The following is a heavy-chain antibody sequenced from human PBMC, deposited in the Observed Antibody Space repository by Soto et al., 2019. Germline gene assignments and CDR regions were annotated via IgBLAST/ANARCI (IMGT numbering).Heavy chain of an antibody. V-gene: IGHV3-33*08. D-gene: IGHD3-22*01. J-gene: IGHJ3*02. CDR3: ARETQTYYYDSGGAFDI. CDR1: GFTFSSYA. Sequence: GGSLRLSCAASGFTFSSYAMSWVRQAPGKGLEWVAVIWYDGSNKYYADSVKGRFTISRDNSKNTLYLQMNSLRAEDTAVYYCARETQTYYYDSGGAFDIWGQGTMVTVSS. CDR2: IWYDGSNK.